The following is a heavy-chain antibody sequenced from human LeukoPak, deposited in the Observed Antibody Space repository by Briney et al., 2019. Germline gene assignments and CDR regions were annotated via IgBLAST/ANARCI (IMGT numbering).Heavy chain of an antibody. Sequence: SVKVSCKASGGTFSSYAISWVRQAPGQGLEWMGRIIPVFGTANYAQKFQGRVTITTDESTSTAYMELSSLRSEDTAVYYCARSYGDYSGADYWGQGTLVTVSS. CDR2: IIPVFGTA. J-gene: IGHJ4*02. CDR1: GGTFSSYA. D-gene: IGHD4-17*01. V-gene: IGHV1-69*05. CDR3: ARSYGDYSGADY.